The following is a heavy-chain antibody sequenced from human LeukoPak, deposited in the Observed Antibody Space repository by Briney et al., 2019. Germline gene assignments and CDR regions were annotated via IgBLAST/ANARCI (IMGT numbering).Heavy chain of an antibody. CDR1: GGSISIYY. D-gene: IGHD3-3*01. Sequence: SETLSLTCTVSGGSISIYYWTWIRQPPGKGLEWIGYIDSRGSTDYNPSLKSRVTISVDRSKNQFSLKLSSVTAADTAVYYCAKDGAIFGVMAIDSWGQGTLVTVSS. J-gene: IGHJ4*02. CDR2: IDSRGST. CDR3: AKDGAIFGVMAIDS. V-gene: IGHV4-59*12.